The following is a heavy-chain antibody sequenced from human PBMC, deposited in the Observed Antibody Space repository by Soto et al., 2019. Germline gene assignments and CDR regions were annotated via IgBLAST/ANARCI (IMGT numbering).Heavy chain of an antibody. D-gene: IGHD1-26*01. Sequence: ASVKVSCKASGYTFTGHYIHWVRQAPEQGPEWMGEIGPESGATRYAQRFQGRVTMTRDMSITTVYMELNNLSPDDTAVYYCGRGRSGQIVVFYWGQGTPVTVSA. J-gene: IGHJ4*02. CDR1: GYTFTGHY. CDR3: GRGRSGQIVVFY. CDR2: IGPESGAT. V-gene: IGHV1-2*02.